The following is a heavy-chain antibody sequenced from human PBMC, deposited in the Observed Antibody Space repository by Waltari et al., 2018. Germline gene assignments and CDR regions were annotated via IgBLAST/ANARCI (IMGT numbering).Heavy chain of an antibody. CDR3: ARVQILADDVFNG. CDR1: GFTFTNYW. J-gene: IGHJ3*01. CDR2: INPDGSST. V-gene: IGHV3-74*01. D-gene: IGHD3-3*01. Sequence: EVQFVESGGGLVQPGGSLRLSCAASGFTFTNYWVHWVRQAPGKGLEWVSRINPDGSSTNYADSVKGRFTISRDNARDTLYLQMNSLTVEDTAVYYCARVQILADDVFNGWGQGTMVTVSS.